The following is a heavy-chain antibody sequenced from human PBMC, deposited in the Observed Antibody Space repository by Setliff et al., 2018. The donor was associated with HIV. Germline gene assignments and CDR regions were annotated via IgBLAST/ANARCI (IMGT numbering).Heavy chain of an antibody. J-gene: IGHJ6*03. Sequence: SETLSLTCVVYGESFSGYYWSWIRQPPGKGLEWIGEINHSGSTNYNPSLKSRVTISLDTSKNQFSLKLSSVTAADTAVYYCARESPHGGDYILTTYYMDVWGKGTTVTV. D-gene: IGHD4-17*01. CDR1: GESFSGYY. CDR2: INHSGST. CDR3: ARESPHGGDYILTTYYMDV. V-gene: IGHV4-34*01.